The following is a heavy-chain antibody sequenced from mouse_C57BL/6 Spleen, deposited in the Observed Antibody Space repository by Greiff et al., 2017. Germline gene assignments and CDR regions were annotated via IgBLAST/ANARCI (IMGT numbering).Heavy chain of an antibody. D-gene: IGHD4-1*01. V-gene: IGHV1-84*01. CDR2: IYPGSGNT. Sequence: VQLVESGPELVKPGASVKISCKASGYTFTDYYINWVKQMPGQGLEWIGWIYPGSGNTKYTEKFKGKATLTVDTSSSTAYMQLSSLTSEDSAVYFCARRRTGTHFDDWGQGTTLTVSS. CDR1: GYTFTDYY. J-gene: IGHJ2*01. CDR3: ARRRTGTHFDD.